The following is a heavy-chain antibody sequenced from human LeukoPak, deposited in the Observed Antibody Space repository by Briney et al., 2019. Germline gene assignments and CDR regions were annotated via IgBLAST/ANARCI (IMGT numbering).Heavy chain of an antibody. CDR3: ARDPLVGATAFDI. V-gene: IGHV3-21*01. CDR2: ISSSSSYI. CDR1: GFTVSSNY. J-gene: IGHJ3*02. D-gene: IGHD1-26*01. Sequence: GGSLRLSCAASGFTVSSNYMSWVRQAPGKGLEWVSSISSSSSYIYYADSVKGRFTISRDNAKNSLYLQMNSLRAEDTAVYYCARDPLVGATAFDIWGQGTMVTVSS.